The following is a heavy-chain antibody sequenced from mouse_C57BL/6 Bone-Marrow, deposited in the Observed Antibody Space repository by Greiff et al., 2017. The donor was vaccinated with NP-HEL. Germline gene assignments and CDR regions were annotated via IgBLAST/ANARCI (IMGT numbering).Heavy chain of an antibody. J-gene: IGHJ2*01. D-gene: IGHD4-1*01. Sequence: QVQLQQSGAELARPGASVKLSCKASGYTFTSYGISWVKQRTGQGLEWIGEIYPRSGNTYYNEKFKGKATLTADKSSITAYMELRSLTSEDSAVYFCSTGTGGYWGQGTTLTVSS. CDR3: STGTGGY. V-gene: IGHV1-81*01. CDR1: GYTFTSYG. CDR2: IYPRSGNT.